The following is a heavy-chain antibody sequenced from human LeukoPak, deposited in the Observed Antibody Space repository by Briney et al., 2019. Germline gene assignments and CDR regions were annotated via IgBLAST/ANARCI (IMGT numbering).Heavy chain of an antibody. J-gene: IGHJ4*02. V-gene: IGHV4-59*01. D-gene: IGHD1-7*01. Sequence: KPSETLSLTCTVSGGSISSYYWSWIRQPPGKGLEWIGYIYYSGSTNYNPSLKSRVTISVDTSKNQFSLKLSPVTAADTAVYYCARGTLNWNYVYFDHWGQGTLVTASS. CDR2: IYYSGST. CDR3: ARGTLNWNYVYFDH. CDR1: GGSISSYY.